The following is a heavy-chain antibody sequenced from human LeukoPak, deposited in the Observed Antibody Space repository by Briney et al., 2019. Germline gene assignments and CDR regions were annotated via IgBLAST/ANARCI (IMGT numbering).Heavy chain of an antibody. D-gene: IGHD3-10*01. CDR2: IWYDGSNK. CDR3: VRDLLLNKSLPDY. V-gene: IGHV3-33*01. CDR1: GFTFSSYG. Sequence: PGGSLRLSCAASGFTFSSYGMHWVRQAPGKGLEWVAVIWYDGSNKYYADSVKGRFTISRDNSKNTLYLQMNSLRAEDTAVYYCVRDLLLNKSLPDYWGQGTLVTVSS. J-gene: IGHJ4*02.